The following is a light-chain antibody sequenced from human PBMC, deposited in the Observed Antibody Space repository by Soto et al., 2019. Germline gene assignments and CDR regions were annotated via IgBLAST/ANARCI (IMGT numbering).Light chain of an antibody. CDR1: QSVSRY. CDR3: QQRSDWPST. CDR2: DAS. J-gene: IGKJ4*01. V-gene: IGKV3-11*01. Sequence: EIVLTQSQSTLSLSPGERAILSCRASQSVSRYLAWYQQKPGQAPRLLIYDASNRATGIPARFSGSGSGTDITLTISSLEPEDFAVYYCQQRSDWPSTFGGGTKVQIK.